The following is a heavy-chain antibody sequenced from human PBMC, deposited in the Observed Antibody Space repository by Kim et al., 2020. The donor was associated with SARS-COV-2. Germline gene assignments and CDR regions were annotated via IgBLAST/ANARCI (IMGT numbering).Heavy chain of an antibody. Sequence: DRFTISRDNAKNSQYLQMTSLRAEDTAVYYCARDPRVVVIAGYYYYGMDVWGQGTTVTVSS. V-gene: IGHV3-48*03. CDR3: ARDPRVVVIAGYYYYGMDV. J-gene: IGHJ6*02. D-gene: IGHD3-22*01.